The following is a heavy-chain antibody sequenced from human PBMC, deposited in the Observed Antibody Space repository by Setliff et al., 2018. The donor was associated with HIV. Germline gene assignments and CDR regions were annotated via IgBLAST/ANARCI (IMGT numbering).Heavy chain of an antibody. D-gene: IGHD3-10*01. CDR2: VNPSTGRT. Sequence: GASVKVSCKASGYSFTSYYIHWVRQAPGQGLEWLGTVNPSTGRTTYAQNFQGRVTMTTDTSTNTIYMQLSSLTSEDTALYYCATGHYGSDSYYSIDHWGQGTLVTVSS. V-gene: IGHV1-46*01. J-gene: IGHJ4*02. CDR3: ATGHYGSDSYYSIDH. CDR1: GYSFTSYY.